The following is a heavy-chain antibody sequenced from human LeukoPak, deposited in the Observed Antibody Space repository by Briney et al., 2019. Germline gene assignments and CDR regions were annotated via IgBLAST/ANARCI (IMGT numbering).Heavy chain of an antibody. J-gene: IGHJ4*02. Sequence: SETLSLTCTVSGGSISSGGYYWSWIRQPPGKGLEWIGYVYYRGSTNYNPSLKSRVTISIDTSKKQFSLKVKSVTAADTAVYYCARGSYGYDYWGQGTLVTVSS. D-gene: IGHD5-18*01. V-gene: IGHV4-61*08. CDR2: VYYRGST. CDR1: GGSISSGGYY. CDR3: ARGSYGYDY.